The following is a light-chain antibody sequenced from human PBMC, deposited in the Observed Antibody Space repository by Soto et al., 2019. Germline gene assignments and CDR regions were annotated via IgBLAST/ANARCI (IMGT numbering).Light chain of an antibody. J-gene: IGLJ1*01. CDR1: SFDVGAYNY. CDR2: DVS. CDR3: CSYTTRYLYV. V-gene: IGLV2-14*03. Sequence: QSALTQPASVSGSPGQSIAISCTGTSFDVGAYNYVSWYQQHPGKVPKLIIYDVSSRPSGVSSRFSGSKSGNTASLTISGLQAEDEAYYYCCSYTTRYLYVFGSGTKLTVL.